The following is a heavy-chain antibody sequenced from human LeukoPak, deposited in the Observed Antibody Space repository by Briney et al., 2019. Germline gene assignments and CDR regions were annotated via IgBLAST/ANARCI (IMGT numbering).Heavy chain of an antibody. D-gene: IGHD4-17*01. CDR2: IIPILGIA. CDR1: GGTFSSYA. V-gene: IGHV1-69*04. J-gene: IGHJ5*02. Sequence: SVKVSCKASGGTFSSYAISWVRQAPGQGLEWMGRIIPILGIANYAQKFQGRVTITADKSTSTAYMELSSLRSEDTAVYYCARDGFRSYGDYGGFSFDPWGQGTLVTVSS. CDR3: ARDGFRSYGDYGGFSFDP.